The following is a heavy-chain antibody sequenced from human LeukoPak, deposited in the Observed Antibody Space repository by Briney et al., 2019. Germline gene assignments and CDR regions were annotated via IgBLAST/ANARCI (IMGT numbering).Heavy chain of an antibody. V-gene: IGHV4-4*07. CDR3: ARSIAVAGIYYGMDV. D-gene: IGHD6-19*01. J-gene: IGHJ6*02. CDR1: GGSISSYS. CDR2: IYPRESP. Sequence: PSETLSLTCTVSGGSISSYSWSWMRQPAGKGLEWIGRIYPRESPNYNPSLKSRVIMSVDKSKNQFSLKLRSVTAADTAVYYCARSIAVAGIYYGMDVWGQGTTVTVSS.